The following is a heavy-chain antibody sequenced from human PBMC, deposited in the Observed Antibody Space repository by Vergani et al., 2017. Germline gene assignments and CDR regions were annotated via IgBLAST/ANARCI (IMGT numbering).Heavy chain of an antibody. CDR2: INHSGST. J-gene: IGHJ4*02. CDR3: ASVGDSSGYFLEYYFAY. Sequence: VQPLESGGGLVQPGGSLRLSWAASGFTFSSYAMSWVRQAPGKGQGGSGEINHSGSTNYNPSLKSRGTISVDTSKNQFYLKLSSATAADTAVYYCASVGDSSGYFLEYYFAYWGQGTLVTGSS. D-gene: IGHD3-22*01. V-gene: IGHV4-34*01. CDR1: GFTFSSYA.